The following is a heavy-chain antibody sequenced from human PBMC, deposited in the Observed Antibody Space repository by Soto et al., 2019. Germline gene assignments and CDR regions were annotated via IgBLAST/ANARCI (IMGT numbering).Heavy chain of an antibody. CDR1: GGSFSGYY. J-gene: IGHJ3*02. CDR3: ARARITIFGVVKPRSDAFDI. V-gene: IGHV4-34*01. Sequence: SETLSLTCAVYGGSFSGYYWSWIRQPPGKGLEWIGEINHSGSTNYNPSLKSRVTISVDTSKNQFSLKLSSVTAADTAVYYCARARITIFGVVKPRSDAFDIWGQGTMVT. CDR2: INHSGST. D-gene: IGHD3-3*01.